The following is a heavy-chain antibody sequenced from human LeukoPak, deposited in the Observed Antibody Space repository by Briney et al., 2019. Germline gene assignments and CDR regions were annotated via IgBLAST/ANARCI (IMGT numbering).Heavy chain of an antibody. CDR1: GGSFSGYY. Sequence: PSETLSLTCAVYGGSFSGYYWSWIRQPPGKGLEWIGEINHSGSTNYNPSLKSQVTISVDTSKNQFSLKLSSVTAADTAVYYCARIQARYCSGGSCYNYWGQGTLVTVSS. J-gene: IGHJ4*02. V-gene: IGHV4-34*01. CDR3: ARIQARYCSGGSCYNY. CDR2: INHSGST. D-gene: IGHD2-15*01.